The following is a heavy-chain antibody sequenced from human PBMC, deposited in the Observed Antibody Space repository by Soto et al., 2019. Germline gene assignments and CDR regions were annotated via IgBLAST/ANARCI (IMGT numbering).Heavy chain of an antibody. CDR1: GYTFTSYG. D-gene: IGHD6-13*01. Sequence: RASVKVSCKASGYTFTSYGIHWVRQAPGQRLEWMGWINAANGDTKYSPKFQGRVTITRDTSASTAYMELSSLRSEDTAVYYCVRRHVSATGIDLFDPWGQGTQVTVSS. J-gene: IGHJ5*02. CDR2: INAANGDT. V-gene: IGHV1-3*01. CDR3: VRRHVSATGIDLFDP.